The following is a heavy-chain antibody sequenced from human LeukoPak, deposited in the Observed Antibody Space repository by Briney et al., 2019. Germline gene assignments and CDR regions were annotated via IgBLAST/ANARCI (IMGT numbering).Heavy chain of an antibody. D-gene: IGHD6-13*01. J-gene: IGHJ4*02. CDR3: ARRLSSSSWYD. Sequence: SETLSLTCTVSGGSISSSSYYWGWIRQPPGKGLEWIGSIYYSGSTYYNPSLKSRVTISVDTSKNQFSLKLSSVTAADTAVYYCARRLSSSSWYDWGQGTLVTVSS. CDR1: GGSISSSSYY. V-gene: IGHV4-39*01. CDR2: IYYSGST.